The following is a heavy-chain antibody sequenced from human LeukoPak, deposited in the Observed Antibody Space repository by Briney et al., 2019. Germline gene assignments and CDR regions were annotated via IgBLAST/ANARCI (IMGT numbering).Heavy chain of an antibody. CDR2: IKQDGYEK. J-gene: IGHJ4*02. D-gene: IGHD1-26*01. CDR3: ARDKIVGPTTLDY. CDR1: GFPFRGYL. V-gene: IGHV3-7*01. Sequence: PGGSLRLSCAASGFPFRGYLMSWVRQTPEKGLEGVGNIKQDGYEKYYVDSVKGRFTISRDNAKNSLYLQMNSLRADDTAIYYCARDKIVGPTTLDYWGQGTLVTVSS.